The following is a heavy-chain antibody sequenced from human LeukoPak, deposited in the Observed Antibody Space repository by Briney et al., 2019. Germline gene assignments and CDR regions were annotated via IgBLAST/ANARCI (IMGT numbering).Heavy chain of an antibody. J-gene: IGHJ4*02. CDR2: INRDGSTT. CDR3: AKPQSSGNYGFDY. Sequence: PGGSLRLSCAASGFTFSNYWVHWVRQAPGKGLVWVSRINRDGSTTNYADSVKGRFTISRDNSKNTLYLQMNSLRVEDTAVYYCAKPQSSGNYGFDYWAREPWSPSPQ. V-gene: IGHV3-74*01. CDR1: GFTFSNYW. D-gene: IGHD3-10*01.